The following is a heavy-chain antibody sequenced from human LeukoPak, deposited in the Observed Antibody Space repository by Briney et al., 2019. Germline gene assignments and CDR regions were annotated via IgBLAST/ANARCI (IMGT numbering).Heavy chain of an antibody. V-gene: IGHV3-23*01. Sequence: ESGGSLRLSCAASGFTFSSHAMSWVRQAPGKGLEWFSTLTSGGTPYYADPVRGRFTISRDDSKNTLYLQMNSLRAEDTALYYCARGTAFDFWGQGTMVTVSS. CDR3: ARGTAFDF. CDR2: LTSGGTP. CDR1: GFTFSSHA. J-gene: IGHJ3*01.